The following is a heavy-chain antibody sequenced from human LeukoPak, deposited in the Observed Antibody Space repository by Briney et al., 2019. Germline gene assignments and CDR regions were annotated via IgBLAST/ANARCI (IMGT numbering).Heavy chain of an antibody. CDR2: ISYDGSNK. Sequence: QSGGSLRLSCAASGFTFSSYAMHWVRQAPGKGLEWVAVISYDGSNKYYADSVKGRFTISRDNSKNTLYLQMNSLRAEDTAVYYCARGPHITMVRGVIIGPVAFDIWGQGTMVTVSS. CDR3: ARGPHITMVRGVIIGPVAFDI. D-gene: IGHD3-10*01. V-gene: IGHV3-30*04. CDR1: GFTFSSYA. J-gene: IGHJ3*02.